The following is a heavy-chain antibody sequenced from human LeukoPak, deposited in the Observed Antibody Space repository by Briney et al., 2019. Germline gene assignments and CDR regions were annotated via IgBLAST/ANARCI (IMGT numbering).Heavy chain of an antibody. CDR2: ISYSAIT. CDR1: GGSISSGSYY. CDR3: ASTMPSYGDYADY. D-gene: IGHD4-17*01. J-gene: IGHJ4*02. Sequence: SQTLSLTCTVSGGSISSGSYYWSWIRQPPGKGLEWIGYISYSAITNYNPALKSRVTISIDTSKNQFSLKLSSVTAADTAVYYCASTMPSYGDYADYWGQGTLVTVSS. V-gene: IGHV4-61*01.